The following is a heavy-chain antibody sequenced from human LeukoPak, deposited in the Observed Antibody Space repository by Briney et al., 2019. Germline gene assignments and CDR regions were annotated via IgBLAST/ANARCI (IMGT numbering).Heavy chain of an antibody. Sequence: SGTLSLTCAVSGGSISSSNWWSWVRQPPGKGLEWIGEIYHSGSTNYNPSLKSRVTISVDKSKNQFSLKLSSVTAVDTAVYYCARRKEGGYCSGGSCYPFAFDIWGQGTMVTVSS. CDR2: IYHSGST. CDR3: ARRKEGGYCSGGSCYPFAFDI. V-gene: IGHV4-4*02. CDR1: GGSISSSNW. D-gene: IGHD2-15*01. J-gene: IGHJ3*02.